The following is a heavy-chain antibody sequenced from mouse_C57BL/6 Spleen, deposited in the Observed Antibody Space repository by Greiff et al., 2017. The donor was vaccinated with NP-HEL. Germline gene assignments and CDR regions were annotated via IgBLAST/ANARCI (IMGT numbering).Heavy chain of an antibody. Sequence: VQLQQPGTELVKPGASVKLSCKASGYTFTSYWMHWVMQRPGQGLEWIGNINPSNGGTNYNEKFKSKATLTVDKSSSTAYMQLSSLTSEDSAVYYCARWIYGSSSYYAMDYWGQGTSVTVSS. CDR3: ARWIYGSSSYYAMDY. D-gene: IGHD1-1*01. V-gene: IGHV1-53*01. CDR2: INPSNGGT. J-gene: IGHJ4*01. CDR1: GYTFTSYW.